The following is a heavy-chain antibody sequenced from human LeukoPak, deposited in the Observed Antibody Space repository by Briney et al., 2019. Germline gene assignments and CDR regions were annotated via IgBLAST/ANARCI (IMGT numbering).Heavy chain of an antibody. J-gene: IGHJ4*02. D-gene: IGHD5-12*01. CDR1: GFTFSSYG. V-gene: IGHV3-33*08. Sequence: YPGGSLRLSCAASGFTFSSYGMHWVRQAPGKGLEWVAVIWYDGSNKYYADSVKGRFTISRDNSKNTLYLQMNSLGAEDTAVYYCAGTSPSMVANFDYWGQGTLVTVSS. CDR2: IWYDGSNK. CDR3: AGTSPSMVANFDY.